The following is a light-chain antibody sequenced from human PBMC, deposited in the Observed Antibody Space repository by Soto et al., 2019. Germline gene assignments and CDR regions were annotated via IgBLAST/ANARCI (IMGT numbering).Light chain of an antibody. Sequence: DIQLTQSPSVLSASVGDRVTITCRASQGISSYLAWYQQKPGKAPKLLIYAASTLQSGFPSRFSGSGSGTEFTLSISSLHPEDFATYYCQQLNSYPFLTFGGGTKVQIK. J-gene: IGKJ4*01. CDR2: AAS. CDR3: QQLNSYPFLT. V-gene: IGKV1-9*01. CDR1: QGISSY.